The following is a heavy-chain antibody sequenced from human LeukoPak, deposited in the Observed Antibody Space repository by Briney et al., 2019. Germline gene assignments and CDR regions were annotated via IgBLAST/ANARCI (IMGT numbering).Heavy chain of an antibody. V-gene: IGHV3-30*04. D-gene: IGHD3-16*02. CDR3: ARDGRLGELSPHIY. J-gene: IGHJ4*02. Sequence: GGSLRLSCAASGFTFSSYAMHWVRQAPGKGLEWVAVISYDGSNKYYADSVKGRFTISRDNSKNTLYLQMNSLRAEDTAVYYCARDGRLGELSPHIYWGQGTLVTVSS. CDR2: ISYDGSNK. CDR1: GFTFSSYA.